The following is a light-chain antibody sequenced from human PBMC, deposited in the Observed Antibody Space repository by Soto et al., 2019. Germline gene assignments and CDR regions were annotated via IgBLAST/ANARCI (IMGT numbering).Light chain of an antibody. CDR3: QSYDTSLSGYV. Sequence: QSVLTQPPSVSGAPGQRATISCTGSSSNIGAGYDVHWYQQLPGTAPKLLIHGNSNRPSGVPDRFSGSKSGTSASLAITGVQAEDEADYYCQSYDTSLSGYVFGTGTKVTVL. J-gene: IGLJ1*01. V-gene: IGLV1-40*01. CDR2: GNS. CDR1: SSNIGAGYD.